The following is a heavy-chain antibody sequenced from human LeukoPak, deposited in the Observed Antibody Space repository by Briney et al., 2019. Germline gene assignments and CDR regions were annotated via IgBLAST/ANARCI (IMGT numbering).Heavy chain of an antibody. CDR2: IYYSGST. V-gene: IGHV4-59*01. CDR3: ARAYCGGDCYSRYYYYMDV. D-gene: IGHD2-21*01. J-gene: IGHJ6*03. Sequence: PSETLSLTCTVSGGSISSYYWSWIRQPPGKGLEWIGYIYYSGSTNYNPSLKSRVTISVDTSKNQFSLKLSSVTAADTAVYYCARAYCGGDCYSRYYYYMDVWGKGTTVTVSS. CDR1: GGSISSYY.